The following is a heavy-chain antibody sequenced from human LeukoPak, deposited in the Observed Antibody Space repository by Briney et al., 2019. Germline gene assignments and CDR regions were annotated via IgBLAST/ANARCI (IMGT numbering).Heavy chain of an antibody. J-gene: IGHJ4*02. V-gene: IGHV1-2*02. CDR3: ARDDSGDILTGYTYYVDY. D-gene: IGHD3-9*01. CDR1: GYTFTGYY. Sequence: ASVKVSCKASGYTFTGYYMHWVRQAPGQGHGWMGWINPYCGGTNYAQKFQGRVTMTRDTSISTAYMELSSLISDDTAVYYCARDDSGDILTGYTYYVDYWGQGTLVTVSS. CDR2: INPYCGGT.